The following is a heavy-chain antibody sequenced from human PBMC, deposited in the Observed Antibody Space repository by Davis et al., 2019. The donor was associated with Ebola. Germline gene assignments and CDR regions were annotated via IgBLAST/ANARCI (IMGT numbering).Heavy chain of an antibody. CDR2: IYYSGST. Sequence: SETLSLTCTVSGGSISSYYWSWIRQPPGKGLEWLGYIYYSGSTNYNPSLKSRVTISVDTSKNQFSLKLSSVTAADTAVYYCASLDYYGMDVWGQGTTVTVSS. J-gene: IGHJ6*02. CDR1: GGSISSYY. CDR3: ASLDYYGMDV. V-gene: IGHV4-59*01.